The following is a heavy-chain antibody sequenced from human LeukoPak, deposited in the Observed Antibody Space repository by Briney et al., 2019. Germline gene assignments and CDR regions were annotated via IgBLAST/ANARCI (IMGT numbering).Heavy chain of an antibody. J-gene: IGHJ5*01. CDR3: ARCDSGGWFFDS. CDR1: GGSFRGYS. CDR2: INQSGST. D-gene: IGHD6-19*01. Sequence: SETLSLTCAVSGGSFRGYSWNWIRQPPGKGLEWIGEINQSGSTKYNPSLKSRVTISIDTSKSQFSMRLNSVTAADTALYYCARCDSGGWFFDSWGQGALVTVSS. V-gene: IGHV4-34*01.